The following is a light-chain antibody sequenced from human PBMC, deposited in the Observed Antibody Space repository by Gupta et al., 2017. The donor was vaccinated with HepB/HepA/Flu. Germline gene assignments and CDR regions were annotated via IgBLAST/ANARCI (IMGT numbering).Light chain of an antibody. CDR3: QQYGNSPRT. V-gene: IGKV3-20*01. J-gene: IGKJ1*01. CDR1: QSVSSNY. Sequence: VLTPSPGTLSLSPGDRATLSCRASQSVSSNYLAWYQQKPGQAPRLLIYGASSRATGIPDRFSGSGSGTDFTLTISRLEPEDFAVYYWQQYGNSPRTFGQGTKVEIK. CDR2: GAS.